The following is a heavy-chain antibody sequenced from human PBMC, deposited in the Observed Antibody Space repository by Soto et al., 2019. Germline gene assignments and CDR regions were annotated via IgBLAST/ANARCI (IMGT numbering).Heavy chain of an antibody. CDR1: GGTFSSYA. CDR3: ARDLYAGSTSFYYYGMDV. J-gene: IGHJ6*02. Sequence: QVQLVQSGAEVKKPGSSVKVSCTASGGTFSSYAISWVRQAPGQGLEWMGGIIPIFGTANYAQKFQGRVTITADESTSTAYMELSSLRSEDTAVYYCARDLYAGSTSFYYYGMDVRGQGATVTVSS. CDR2: IIPIFGTA. D-gene: IGHD2-2*01. V-gene: IGHV1-69*01.